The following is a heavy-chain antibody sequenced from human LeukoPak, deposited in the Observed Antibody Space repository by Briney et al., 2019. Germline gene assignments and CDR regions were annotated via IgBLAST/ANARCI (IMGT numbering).Heavy chain of an antibody. CDR3: ARDTMIEYYYYYMDV. Sequence: GASVKVSCKASGYTFTGYYMHWVRQAPGQGLEWMGWINPNSGGTNYGQKFQGRVTMTRDTSISTAYMELSRLRSDDTAVYYCARDTMIEYYYYYMDVWGKGTTVTISS. CDR1: GYTFTGYY. D-gene: IGHD3-22*01. CDR2: INPNSGGT. V-gene: IGHV1-2*02. J-gene: IGHJ6*03.